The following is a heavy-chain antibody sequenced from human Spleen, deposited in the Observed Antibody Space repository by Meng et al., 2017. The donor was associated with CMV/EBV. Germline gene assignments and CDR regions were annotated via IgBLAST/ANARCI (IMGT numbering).Heavy chain of an antibody. J-gene: IGHJ4*02. CDR3: VKEGIRDEWPRDFDY. D-gene: IGHD2-21*01. V-gene: IGHV3-66*02. CDR1: GLTVSNNY. Sequence: YGLTVSNNYMSWVRQAQGKGLEWVSVIYSGGRTFYAESVKGRFTISRDNSKNTLYLQMDSLRHEDTAFYHCVKEGIRDEWPRDFDYWGQGLLVTVSS. CDR2: IYSGGRT.